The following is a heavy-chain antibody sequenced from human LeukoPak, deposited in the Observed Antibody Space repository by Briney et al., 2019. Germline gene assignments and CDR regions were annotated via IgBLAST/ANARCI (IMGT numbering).Heavy chain of an antibody. Sequence: KPSETLSLTCAVYGGSFSGYYWSWIRQPPGKGLEWIGEINHSGSTNYNPSLKSRVTISVDTSKNQFSLKLSSVTAADTAVYYCERGIPSQYYYGSGSLFDYWGQGTLVTVSS. CDR3: ERGIPSQYYYGSGSLFDY. J-gene: IGHJ4*02. V-gene: IGHV4-34*01. D-gene: IGHD3-10*01. CDR2: INHSGST. CDR1: GGSFSGYY.